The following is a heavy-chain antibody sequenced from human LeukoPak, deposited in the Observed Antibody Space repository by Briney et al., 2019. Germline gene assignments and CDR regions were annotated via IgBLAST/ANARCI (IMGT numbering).Heavy chain of an antibody. CDR3: ARRLDGYSYGYADY. V-gene: IGHV3-21*01. D-gene: IGHD5-18*01. CDR1: EFTFSSYS. CDR2: ISSSSSYI. J-gene: IGHJ4*02. Sequence: GGSLRLSCAASEFTFSSYSMNWVRQAPGKGLEWVSSISSSSSYIYYADSVKGRFTISRDNAKNSLYLQMNSLRAEDTAVYYCARRLDGYSYGYADYWGQGTLVTVSS.